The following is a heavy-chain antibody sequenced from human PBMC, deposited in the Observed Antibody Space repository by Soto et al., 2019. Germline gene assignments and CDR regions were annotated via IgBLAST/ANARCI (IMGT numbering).Heavy chain of an antibody. CDR2: IYFSGSA. D-gene: IGHD2-15*01. CDR1: GGSVSSGSTY. CDR3: ARFRLYCSCDSCRPSRFDS. J-gene: IGHJ5*01. V-gene: IGHV4-61*01. Sequence: PPEKLCVTYSVSGGSVSSGSTYWTWIRQPPGKGLEWIGYIYFSGSANYNPSLKSRVTVSVDTSKDQFSLKLTSVTPADTAVYYCARFRLYCSCDSCRPSRFDSWCQGPFVT.